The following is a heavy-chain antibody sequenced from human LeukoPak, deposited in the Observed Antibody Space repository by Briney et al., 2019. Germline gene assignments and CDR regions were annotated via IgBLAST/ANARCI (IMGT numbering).Heavy chain of an antibody. CDR3: AKDREVFDY. D-gene: IGHD1-26*01. CDR1: AFTFSSSA. CDR2: ISGSGGST. J-gene: IGHJ4*02. V-gene: IGHV3-23*01. Sequence: PGGSLRLSCAASAFTFSSSAISWVRQAPGKGLDWVSAISGSGGSTYYADSVKGRFTISRDNSKNTLYLQMNSLRAEDTAVYYCAKDREVFDYWGQGTLVTVSS.